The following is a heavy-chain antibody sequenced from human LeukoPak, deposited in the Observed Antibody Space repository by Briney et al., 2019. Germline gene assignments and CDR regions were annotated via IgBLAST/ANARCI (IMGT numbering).Heavy chain of an antibody. J-gene: IGHJ5*02. V-gene: IGHV1-2*02. CDR2: MNPNSGGT. CDR3: ARDWTHYGILTGYSVRWFDP. Sequence: GASVKVSCKASGYTFTSYDINWVRQATGQGLEWMGWMNPNSGGTNYAQKFQGRVTMTRDTSISTAYMELSRLRSDDTAVYYCARDWTHYGILTGYSVRWFDPWGQGTLVTVSS. D-gene: IGHD3-9*01. CDR1: GYTFTSYD.